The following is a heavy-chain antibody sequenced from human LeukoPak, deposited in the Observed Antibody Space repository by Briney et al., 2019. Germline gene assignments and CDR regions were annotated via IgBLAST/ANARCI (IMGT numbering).Heavy chain of an antibody. V-gene: IGHV1-8*01. CDR1: GYTFTSYD. Sequence: ASVKVSCKASGYTFTSYDINWVRQATGQGLEWMGWMNPNSGNTGYAQKFQGRVTMTRNTSISTAYMELSSPRSEATAVYYCATLYSSSSSPLDVWGKGTTVTVSS. CDR3: ATLYSSSSSPLDV. D-gene: IGHD6-6*01. CDR2: MNPNSGNT. J-gene: IGHJ6*04.